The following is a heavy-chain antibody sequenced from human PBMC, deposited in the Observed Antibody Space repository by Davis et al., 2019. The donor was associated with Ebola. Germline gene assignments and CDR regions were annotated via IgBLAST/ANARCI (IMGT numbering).Heavy chain of an antibody. CDR2: INPNSGGT. J-gene: IGHJ4*02. CDR1: GYTFTGYY. CDR3: ANLTPHGDPIDY. D-gene: IGHD4-17*01. V-gene: IGHV1-2*02. Sequence: ASVKVSCKASGYTFTGYYIHWVRQAPGQGLEWMGWINPNSGGTNYAQKFQGRVTMTRDTSISTAYMELSRLRSDDTAVYYCANLTPHGDPIDYWGQGTLVTVSS.